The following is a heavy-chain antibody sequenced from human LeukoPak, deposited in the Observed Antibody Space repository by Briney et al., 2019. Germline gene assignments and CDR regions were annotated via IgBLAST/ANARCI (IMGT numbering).Heavy chain of an antibody. CDR2: ISYDGSNK. CDR1: GFTFSSYA. D-gene: IGHD3-16*02. CDR3: ARDLNMITFGGVIAEPDY. V-gene: IGHV3-30*04. J-gene: IGHJ4*02. Sequence: GGSLRLSCAASGFTFSSYAMHWVRQAPGKGLEWVAVISYDGSNKYYADSVKGRCTISRDNSKNTLYLQMNSLRAEDTAVYYCARDLNMITFGGVIAEPDYWGQGTLVTVSS.